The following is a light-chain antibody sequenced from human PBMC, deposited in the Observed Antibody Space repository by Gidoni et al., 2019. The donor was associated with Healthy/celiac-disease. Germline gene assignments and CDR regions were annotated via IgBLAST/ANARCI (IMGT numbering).Light chain of an antibody. J-gene: IGKJ5*01. Sequence: DIQMTQSPSSLSAPVGDRVTITCRASQSISSYLNWYQQKPGKAPKLLIYAASSLQSGVPSRFSGSGSGTDFTLTISSLQPEDFATYYCQQSYSTLLITFGQXTRLEIK. CDR1: QSISSY. CDR3: QQSYSTLLIT. V-gene: IGKV1-39*01. CDR2: AAS.